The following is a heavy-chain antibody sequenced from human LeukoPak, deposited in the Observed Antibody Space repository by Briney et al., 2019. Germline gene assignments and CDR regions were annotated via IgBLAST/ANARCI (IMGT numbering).Heavy chain of an antibody. CDR2: ISSSSMTV. CDR3: ARDRVTMPAEDYFDY. D-gene: IGHD2-15*01. Sequence: GGSLRLSCAASGFTFSAYSMTWVRQAPGKGLEWLSYISSSSMTVYYADSVKGRFTISRDNARNSLYLQMSSLRVEDTAVYFCARDRVTMPAEDYFDYWGQGTLVTVSS. CDR1: GFTFSAYS. V-gene: IGHV3-48*04. J-gene: IGHJ4*02.